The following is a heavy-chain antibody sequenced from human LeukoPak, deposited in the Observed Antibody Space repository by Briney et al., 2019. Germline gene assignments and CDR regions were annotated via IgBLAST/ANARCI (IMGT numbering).Heavy chain of an antibody. CDR1: GFTFSDHY. V-gene: IGHV3-72*01. J-gene: IGHJ6*03. D-gene: IGHD4-17*01. CDR2: TRNKANSYTT. Sequence: GGSLRLSCAASGFTFSDHYMDWVRQAPGKGLEWVGRTRNKANSYTTEYAASVKGRFTISRDDSKNSLYLQMNSLKTEDTAVYYCARVSVTHYYYYYMDVWGKGTTVTVSS. CDR3: ARVSVTHYYYYYMDV.